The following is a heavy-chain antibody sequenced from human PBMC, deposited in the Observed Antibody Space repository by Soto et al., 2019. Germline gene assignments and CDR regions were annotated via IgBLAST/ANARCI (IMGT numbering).Heavy chain of an antibody. CDR3: VKDDGGYPSTAPH. Sequence: EVQLLESGGGLVQPGGSLRLSCAASGITISNYPMSWVRQAPGKGLDWVSGISGSGDRTYYGDSAKGRFTISKDISKNSLSRQLDSVGVEDTAVYFCVKDDGGYPSTAPHWGQGNLVTVSS. D-gene: IGHD3-22*01. J-gene: IGHJ4*02. CDR2: ISGSGDRT. CDR1: GITISNYP. V-gene: IGHV3-23*01.